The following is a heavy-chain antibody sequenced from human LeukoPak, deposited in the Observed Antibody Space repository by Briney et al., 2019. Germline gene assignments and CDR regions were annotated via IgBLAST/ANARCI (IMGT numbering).Heavy chain of an antibody. CDR2: INPNSGGT. CDR1: GYTFTSYG. D-gene: IGHD3-22*01. CDR3: AYDSSGWNYFDY. Sequence: ASVKVSCKASGYTFTSYGISWVRQAPGQGLEWMGWINPNSGGTNYAQKFQGRVTMTRDTSISTAYMELSRLRSDDTAVYYCAYDSSGWNYFDYWGQGTLVTVSS. J-gene: IGHJ4*02. V-gene: IGHV1-2*02.